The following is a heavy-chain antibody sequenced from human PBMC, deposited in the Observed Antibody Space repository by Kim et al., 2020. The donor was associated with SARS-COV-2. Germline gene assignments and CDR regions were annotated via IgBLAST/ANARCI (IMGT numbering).Heavy chain of an antibody. D-gene: IGHD6-13*01. Sequence: SETLSLTCAVYGGSFSGYYWSWIRQPPGKGLEWIGEINHSGSTNYNPSLKSRVTISVDTSKNQFSLKLSSVTAADTAVYYCARGPILMYSSSWFVYWGQGTLVTVSS. V-gene: IGHV4-34*01. CDR2: INHSGST. CDR3: ARGPILMYSSSWFVY. J-gene: IGHJ4*02. CDR1: GGSFSGYY.